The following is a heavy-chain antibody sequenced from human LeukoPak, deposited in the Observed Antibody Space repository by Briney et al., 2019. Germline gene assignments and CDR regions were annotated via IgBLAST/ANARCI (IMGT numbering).Heavy chain of an antibody. CDR2: INHNGNVN. CDR3: ARVEYSGGYSHLY. J-gene: IGHJ4*02. D-gene: IGHD3-22*01. V-gene: IGHV3-7*03. CDR1: GFTFSSYW. Sequence: GGSLRLSCAASGFTFSSYWMNWARQAPGKGLEWVASINHNGNVNYYVDSVKGRFTISRDNAKNSLYLQMSNLRAEDTAVYFCARVEYSGGYSHLYWGQGTLVTVSS.